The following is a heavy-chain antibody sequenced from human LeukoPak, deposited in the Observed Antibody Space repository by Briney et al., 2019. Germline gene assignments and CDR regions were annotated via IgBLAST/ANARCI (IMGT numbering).Heavy chain of an antibody. CDR3: AKDTAAAGRYYYYGMDV. CDR1: GFTFSSYA. V-gene: IGHV3-23*01. D-gene: IGHD6-13*01. CDR2: ISGSGGST. J-gene: IGHJ6*02. Sequence: GGSLRLSCAASGFTFSSYAMSWVRQAPGKGLEWDSAISGSGGSTYYADSVKGRFTISRDNSKNTLYLQMNSLRAEDTAVYYCAKDTAAAGRYYYYGMDVWGQGTTVTVSS.